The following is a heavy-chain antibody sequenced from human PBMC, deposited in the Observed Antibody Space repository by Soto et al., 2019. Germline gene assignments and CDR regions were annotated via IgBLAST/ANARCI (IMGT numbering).Heavy chain of an antibody. D-gene: IGHD5-18*01. J-gene: IGHJ4*02. CDR3: ARDTAMALPDA. Sequence: QVQLVQSGTEVKKPRASVKVSCKASGYTFTSYAISWVRHAPGQGLEWMGWINPYNGNTNYAQKLQGRVTMTTDTSTSTAYMELRSLRSDDTAVYYCARDTAMALPDAWGQGTLVTVSS. V-gene: IGHV1-18*01. CDR2: INPYNGNT. CDR1: GYTFTSYA.